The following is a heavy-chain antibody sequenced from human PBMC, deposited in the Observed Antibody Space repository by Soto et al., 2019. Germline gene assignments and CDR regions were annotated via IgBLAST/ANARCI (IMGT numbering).Heavy chain of an antibody. Sequence: ASVKVSCKASGYTFTSYYMHWVRQAPGQRLEWIGIINPSGGSTSYAQKFQGRVTMTRDTSTSTAYMELSSLRSEDTAVYYCAAAPLSNEIDYWGQGTLVTVSS. V-gene: IGHV1-46*01. D-gene: IGHD1-1*01. J-gene: IGHJ4*02. CDR3: AAAPLSNEIDY. CDR2: INPSGGST. CDR1: GYTFTSYY.